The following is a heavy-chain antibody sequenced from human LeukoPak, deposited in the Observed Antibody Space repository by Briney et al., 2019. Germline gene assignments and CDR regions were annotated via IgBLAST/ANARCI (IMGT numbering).Heavy chain of an antibody. CDR1: GGTFSSYA. V-gene: IGHV1-69*05. D-gene: IGHD3-22*01. CDR3: ARDIDRSSGYYRQRNWFDP. CDR2: IIPIFGTA. J-gene: IGHJ5*02. Sequence: GASVKVSCKASGGTFSSYAISWVRQAPGQGLEWMGRIIPIFGTANYAQKFQGRVTITTDESTSTAYMELSSLRSGDTAVYYCARDIDRSSGYYRQRNWFDPWGQGTLVTVSS.